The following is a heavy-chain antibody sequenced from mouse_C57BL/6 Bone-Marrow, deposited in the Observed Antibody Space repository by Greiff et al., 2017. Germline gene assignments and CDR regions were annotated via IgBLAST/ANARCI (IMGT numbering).Heavy chain of an antibody. V-gene: IGHV1-81*01. J-gene: IGHJ1*03. D-gene: IGHD4-1*01. Sequence: QVQLQQSGAELARPGASVKLSCKASGYTFTSYGISWVKQRTGQGLEWIGEIYPRSGNTYYNEKFKGKATLTADKSSSTAYMELRSLTSEDSAVYFCARELGDVWGTGTTGTVSS. CDR2: IYPRSGNT. CDR1: GYTFTSYG. CDR3: ARELGDV.